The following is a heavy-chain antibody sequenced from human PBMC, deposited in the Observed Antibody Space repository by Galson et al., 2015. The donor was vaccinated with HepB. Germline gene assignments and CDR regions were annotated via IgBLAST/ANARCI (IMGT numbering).Heavy chain of an antibody. Sequence: SLRLSCADSGFTFSDYYMSWTRQAPGKGLEWVSYISSRGNTIYYADSVKGRFTIPRDNAKISMHWQMNSLRADDTAVYYCARLGASYCGGDCYSDYWGQGTLVTVSS. CDR2: ISSRGNTI. CDR3: ARLGASYCGGDCYSDY. V-gene: IGHV3-11*01. J-gene: IGHJ4*02. D-gene: IGHD2-21*02. CDR1: GFTFSDYY.